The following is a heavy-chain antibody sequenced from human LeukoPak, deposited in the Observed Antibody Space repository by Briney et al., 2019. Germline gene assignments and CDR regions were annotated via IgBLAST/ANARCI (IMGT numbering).Heavy chain of an antibody. CDR1: GFTFSSYS. CDR2: ISSSSSTI. V-gene: IGHV3-48*01. Sequence: GGSLRLSCAASGFTFSSYSMNWVRQAPGKGLEWVSYISSSSSTIYYADSVKGPFTISRDNAKNSLYLQMNSLRAEDTAVYYCARPPALWFGEFDAFDIWGQGTMVTVSS. D-gene: IGHD3-10*01. J-gene: IGHJ3*02. CDR3: ARPPALWFGEFDAFDI.